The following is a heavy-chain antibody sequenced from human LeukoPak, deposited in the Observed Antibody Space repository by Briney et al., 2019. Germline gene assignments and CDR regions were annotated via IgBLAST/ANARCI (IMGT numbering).Heavy chain of an antibody. CDR3: AKSRTRSSWIDY. CDR2: ISGSGGST. J-gene: IGHJ4*02. CDR1: GFTFSSYA. Sequence: GGSLRLSCAASGFTFSSYAMSWVRQAPGKGLVWVSAISGSGGSTYYADSVKGRFTISRDNSKNTLYLQMNSLRAEDTAVYYCAKSRTRSSWIDYWGQGTLVTVSS. D-gene: IGHD6-13*01. V-gene: IGHV3-23*01.